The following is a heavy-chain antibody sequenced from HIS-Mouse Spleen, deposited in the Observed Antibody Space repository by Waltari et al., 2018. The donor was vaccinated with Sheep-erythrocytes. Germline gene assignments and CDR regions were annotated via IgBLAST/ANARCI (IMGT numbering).Heavy chain of an antibody. CDR1: GYTCPGHY. V-gene: IGHV1-2*02. CDR3: ARGYCSSTSCYGYFQH. D-gene: IGHD2-2*01. CDR2: INPNSGGT. Sequence: QVQLVQSGAEVKKPVASVQVSCTASGYTCPGHYRPWVRQAPGQGLEWMGWINPNSGGTNYAQKFQGRVTMTRDTSISTAYMELSRLRSDDTAVYYCARGYCSSTSCYGYFQHWGQGTLVTVSS. J-gene: IGHJ1*01.